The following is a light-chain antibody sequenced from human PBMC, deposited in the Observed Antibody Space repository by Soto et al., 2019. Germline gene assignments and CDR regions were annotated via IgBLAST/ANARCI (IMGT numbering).Light chain of an antibody. CDR3: QQRSNWPLIT. Sequence: EIVLTQSAATLSLSAGERATLSWGASQSVSSYLAWYQQKPGQAPRLLIYDASNRATGIPARFSGSGSGTDFTLTISSLEPEDFAVYYCQQRSNWPLITFGQGTRLEIK. CDR2: DAS. J-gene: IGKJ5*01. V-gene: IGKV3-11*01. CDR1: QSVSSY.